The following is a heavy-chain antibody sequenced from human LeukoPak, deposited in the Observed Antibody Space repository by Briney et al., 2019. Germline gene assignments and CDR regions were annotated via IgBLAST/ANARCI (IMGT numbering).Heavy chain of an antibody. D-gene: IGHD3-10*01. CDR3: ARARSHAFDI. J-gene: IGHJ3*02. Sequence: SETLSLTCAVYGGSFSGYYWSWIRQPPGKGLEWIGEINHSGSTNYNPSLKSRVTMSVDTSKNQFSLKLSSVTAADTAVYYCARARSHAFDIWGQGTMVTVSS. CDR2: INHSGST. CDR1: GGSFSGYY. V-gene: IGHV4-34*01.